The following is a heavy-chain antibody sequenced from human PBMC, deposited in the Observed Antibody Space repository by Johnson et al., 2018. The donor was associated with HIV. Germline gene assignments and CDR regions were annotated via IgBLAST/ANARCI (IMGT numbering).Heavy chain of an antibody. Sequence: QVQLVESGGGVVQPGRSLRLSCEGSGFTFSSFAIHWVRQAPGKGLEWVALISYDGSNKYYADSVKGRFTISRDNSKNTLYLQMNSLSAEDRSVYYCARGREGGTYQGCAFDIWGQGTMVTVSS. J-gene: IGHJ3*02. CDR1: GFTFSSFA. V-gene: IGHV3-30*04. CDR3: ARGREGGTYQGCAFDI. CDR2: ISYDGSNK. D-gene: IGHD1-26*01.